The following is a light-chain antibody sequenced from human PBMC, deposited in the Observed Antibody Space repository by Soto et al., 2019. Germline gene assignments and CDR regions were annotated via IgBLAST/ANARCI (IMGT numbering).Light chain of an antibody. J-gene: IGKJ1*01. CDR3: HQYGSSPPT. V-gene: IGKV3-20*01. CDR1: QSVSNNY. CDR2: GAS. Sequence: EIVLTQSQGTLSLSPEERATLSCRASQSVSNNYLAWYQRKPGQAPRLLIYGASSRATDIPTRFSGSGSGTDFTLTITRLEPEDFAVYYCHQYGSSPPTFGQGTKVEIK.